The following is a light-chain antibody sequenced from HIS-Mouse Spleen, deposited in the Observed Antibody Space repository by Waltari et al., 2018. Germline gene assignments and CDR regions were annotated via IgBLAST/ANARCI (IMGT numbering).Light chain of an antibody. J-gene: IGLJ2*01. CDR1: SSDVGSDNL. V-gene: IGLV2-23*01. CDR3: CSYAGSSTVV. CDR2: EGS. Sequence: QSALTQPAPVSGSPGQSITISCPGTSSDVGSDNLVSWYQQHPGKAPKLMIYEGSKRPSGVSNRFSGSKSGNTASLTISGLQAEDEADYYCCSYAGSSTVVFGGGTKLTVL.